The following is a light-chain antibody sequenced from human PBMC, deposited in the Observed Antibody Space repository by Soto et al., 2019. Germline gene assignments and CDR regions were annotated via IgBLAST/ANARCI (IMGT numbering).Light chain of an antibody. CDR2: GAS. CDR1: QSVSSN. J-gene: IGKJ2*01. V-gene: IGKV3-15*01. CDR3: QQYNNWPPYT. Sequence: EIVMTQSPATLSVSPGERATLSCRASQSVSSNLAWYQHKPGQAPRLPIYGASTRATGIPARFSGSGSGTEFTLTISSLKSEDFADYYCQQYNNWPPYTFGQGTKLEIK.